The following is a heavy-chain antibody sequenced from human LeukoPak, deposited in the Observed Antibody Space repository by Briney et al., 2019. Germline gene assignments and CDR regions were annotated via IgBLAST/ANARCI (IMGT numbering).Heavy chain of an antibody. D-gene: IGHD5-12*01. CDR1: GDSVSSNSAA. J-gene: IGHJ4*02. Sequence: SQTLSLTCAISGDSVSSNSAAWHWIRPSPSRGLEWLGRTYYRSKWYNDYAVSLKRRITISPDTSNNQFSLQLSSVTPEDTAVYYCATEHGYGQVHYWGQGTLVTVAS. V-gene: IGHV6-1*01. CDR3: ATEHGYGQVHY. CDR2: TYYRSKWYN.